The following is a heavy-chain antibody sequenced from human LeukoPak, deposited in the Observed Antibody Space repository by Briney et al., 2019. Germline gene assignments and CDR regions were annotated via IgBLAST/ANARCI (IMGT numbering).Heavy chain of an antibody. CDR3: ARLSVGLPAAY. Sequence: PSETLSLTCTVSGGSVSSSNHYWGWIRQPPGKGLEWIGCIHGSGSTYYNPSLQSRLTISVDTSKSQFSLELNSVTAADTAVYYCARLSVGLPAAYWGQGTLVTVPS. V-gene: IGHV4-39*01. D-gene: IGHD2-2*01. CDR2: IHGSGST. J-gene: IGHJ4*02. CDR1: GGSVSSSNHY.